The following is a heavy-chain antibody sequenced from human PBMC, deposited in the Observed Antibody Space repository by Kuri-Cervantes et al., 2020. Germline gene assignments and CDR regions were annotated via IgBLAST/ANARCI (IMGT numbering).Heavy chain of an antibody. D-gene: IGHD6-13*01. CDR3: AAIAAAGIYYYYYYYMDV. V-gene: IGHV4-39*07. CDR2: IYHSGST. Sequence: SETLSLTCTVSGGSISRSSYHWGWIRQPPGKGLEWIGSIYHSGSTYYNPSLKSRVTISVDTSKNQFSLKLSSVTAADTAVYYCAAIAAAGIYYYYYYYMDVWGKGTTVTVSS. CDR1: GGSISRSSYH. J-gene: IGHJ6*03.